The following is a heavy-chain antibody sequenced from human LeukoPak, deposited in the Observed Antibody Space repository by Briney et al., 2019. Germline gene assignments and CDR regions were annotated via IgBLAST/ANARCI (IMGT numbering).Heavy chain of an antibody. V-gene: IGHV3-15*01. CDR3: TLRYCSSTTCHRGAFDI. J-gene: IGHJ3*02. D-gene: IGHD2-2*01. Sequence: GGSLRLSCVASGFTFSNYAMYWVRQAPGKGLEWVGRIKSETDGGTTDYAAPVKGRFTISRDDSKNTLYLQMNSLKTEDTAVYYCTLRYCSSTTCHRGAFDIWGQGTMVTVSS. CDR1: GFTFSNYA. CDR2: IKSETDGGTT.